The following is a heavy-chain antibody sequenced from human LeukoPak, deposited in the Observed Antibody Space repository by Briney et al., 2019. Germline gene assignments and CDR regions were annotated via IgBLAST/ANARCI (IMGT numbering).Heavy chain of an antibody. CDR2: IIPLKGTS. CDR3: ATYDLLTGFEY. Sequence: SVKVSCKASGGTLSDHVISWVRQAPGHGLEWMGGIIPLKGTSKLTQKLQDRATISADESTNTVYMEVRSLRSEDTALYYCATYDLLTGFEYWGQGTLVIVSS. V-gene: IGHV1-69*01. J-gene: IGHJ4*02. CDR1: GGTLSDHV. D-gene: IGHD3-9*01.